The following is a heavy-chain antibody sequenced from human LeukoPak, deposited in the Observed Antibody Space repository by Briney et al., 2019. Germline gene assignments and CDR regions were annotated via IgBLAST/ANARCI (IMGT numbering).Heavy chain of an antibody. CDR3: ARGWAAAGPGWFDP. V-gene: IGHV4-39*01. CDR1: GGSFSSSSYY. J-gene: IGHJ5*02. CDR2: IYYSGST. D-gene: IGHD6-13*01. Sequence: SETLSLTCTVSGGSFSSSSYYWGWIRQPPGKGLEWIGSIYYSGSTYYNPSLKSRVTISVDTSKNQFSLKLSSVTAADTAVYYCARGWAAAGPGWFDPWGQGTLVTVSS.